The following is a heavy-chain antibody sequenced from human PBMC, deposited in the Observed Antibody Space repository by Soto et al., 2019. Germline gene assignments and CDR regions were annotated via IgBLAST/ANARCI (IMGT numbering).Heavy chain of an antibody. Sequence: SVKVSCKASGGNPSNSAISWVRQAPGQGLEWMGGIIPVFGIISHAQNFQGRVTITADESTSTAYMELSSLRSEDTAVYFCAGGRIVVAGSSAYYSMDVWGQGTTVTVSS. J-gene: IGHJ6*02. CDR1: GGNPSNSA. CDR2: IIPVFGII. D-gene: IGHD6-19*01. CDR3: AGGRIVVAGSSAYYSMDV. V-gene: IGHV1-69*13.